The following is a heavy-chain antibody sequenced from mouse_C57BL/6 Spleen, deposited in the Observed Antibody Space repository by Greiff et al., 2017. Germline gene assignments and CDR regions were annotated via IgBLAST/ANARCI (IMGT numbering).Heavy chain of an antibody. D-gene: IGHD3-2*02. CDR2: IYPGDGDT. CDR3: ARSAQSFLLAY. V-gene: IGHV1-82*01. Sequence: VQLQQSGPELVKPGASVKISCKASGYAFSSSWMNWVKQRPGKGLEWIGRIYPGDGDTNYNGKFKGKATLTADKSSSTAYMQLSSLPSEDSAVYFCARSAQSFLLAYWGKGTLVTVSA. J-gene: IGHJ3*01. CDR1: GYAFSSSW.